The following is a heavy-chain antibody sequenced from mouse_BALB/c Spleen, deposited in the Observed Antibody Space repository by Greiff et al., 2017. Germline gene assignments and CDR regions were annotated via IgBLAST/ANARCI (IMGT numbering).Heavy chain of an antibody. D-gene: IGHD1-1*01. CDR2: INPGSGGT. J-gene: IGHJ1*01. Sequence: VQLQQSGAELVRPGTSVKVSCKASGYAFTNYLIEWVKQRPGQGLEWIGVINPGSGGTNYNEKFKGKATLTADKSSSTAYMQLSSLTSDDSAVYFCERSDYGSPPYWSFDVWGAGTTVTVSS. V-gene: IGHV1-54*01. CDR3: ERSDYGSPPYWSFDV. CDR1: GYAFTNYL.